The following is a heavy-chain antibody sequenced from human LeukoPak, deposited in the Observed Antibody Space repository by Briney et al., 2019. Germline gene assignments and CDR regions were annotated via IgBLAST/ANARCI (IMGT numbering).Heavy chain of an antibody. CDR3: AREPYYYDSSGHDY. CDR1: EFTFSSYS. J-gene: IGHJ4*02. D-gene: IGHD3-22*01. CDR2: ISASSSYI. Sequence: NPGGSLRLSCAASEFTFSSYSLNWVRQAPGKGLEWVSSISASSSYIYYADSVKGRFTISRDNAKNSLYLQMNSLRAEDTAVYYCAREPYYYDSSGHDYWGQGTLVTVSS. V-gene: IGHV3-21*01.